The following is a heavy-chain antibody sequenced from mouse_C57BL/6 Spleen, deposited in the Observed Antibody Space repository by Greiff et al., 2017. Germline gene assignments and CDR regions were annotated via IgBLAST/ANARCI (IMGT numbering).Heavy chain of an antibody. CDR3: ARFYYYGSSYFDY. J-gene: IGHJ2*01. Sequence: QVQLQQPGAELVKPGASVKLSCKVSGYTFTSNWMHWVKQRPGQGLEWIGMIHPTSGSTNYNEKFKGKATLTVDKSSSTAYMQLSSLTSEDSAVYYCARFYYYGSSYFDYWGQGTTLTVSS. D-gene: IGHD1-1*01. V-gene: IGHV1-64*01. CDR2: IHPTSGST. CDR1: GYTFTSNW.